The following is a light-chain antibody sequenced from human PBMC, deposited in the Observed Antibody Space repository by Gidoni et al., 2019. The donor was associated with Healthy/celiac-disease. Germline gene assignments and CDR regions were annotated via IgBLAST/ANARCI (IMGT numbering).Light chain of an antibody. Sequence: EIVLTQSPATLSLSPGERATLSCMASQSVSSYLAWYQQKPGQAPRLLIYDASNRATGIPARFSGSGSGTDFTLTISSLEPEDFAVYYCQQRSNWPPIFTFGPXTKVDIK. CDR1: QSVSSY. J-gene: IGKJ3*01. CDR2: DAS. V-gene: IGKV3-11*01. CDR3: QQRSNWPPIFT.